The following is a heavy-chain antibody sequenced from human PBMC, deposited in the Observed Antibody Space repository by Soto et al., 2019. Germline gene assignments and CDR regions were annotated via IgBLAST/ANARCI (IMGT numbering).Heavy chain of an antibody. CDR3: ARQGGEYNTMSDY. V-gene: IGHV5-51*01. CDR1: GYTFSKYW. CDR2: IYPGDSDA. Sequence: GESLKISCNGSGYTFSKYWIGWVRQTPGKGLEWMGMIYPGDSDARYSPSFEGQVTFSADKSISTAYLQWSSLKASDTAIYYCARQGGEYNTMSDYWGRGTLVTVSS. J-gene: IGHJ4*02. D-gene: IGHD3-10*01.